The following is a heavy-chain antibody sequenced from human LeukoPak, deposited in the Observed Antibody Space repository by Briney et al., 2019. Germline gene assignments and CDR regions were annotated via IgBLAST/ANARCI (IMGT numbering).Heavy chain of an antibody. V-gene: IGHV4-4*09. Sequence: LETLSLTCSVSDGSINSYYWSWIRQPPGKGLEWIGYIHSSGATHYNPSLKSRGTTSLDTSQNQFSLKLSSVTAADAAVYYCARLGSYSDHWGQGTLVTVSS. CDR1: DGSINSYY. D-gene: IGHD1-26*01. CDR2: IHSSGAT. CDR3: ARLGSYSDH. J-gene: IGHJ5*02.